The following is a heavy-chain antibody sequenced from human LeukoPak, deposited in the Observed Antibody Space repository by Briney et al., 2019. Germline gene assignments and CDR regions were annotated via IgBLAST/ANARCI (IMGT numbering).Heavy chain of an antibody. CDR2: IYYSGST. Sequence: PETLSLTCTVSGGSISSYYWSWIRQPPGKGLEWIGYIYYSGSTNYNPSLKSRVTISVDTSKNQFSLKLSSVTAADTAVYYCARHARYNWNYDYWGQGTLVTVSS. CDR3: ARHARYNWNYDY. CDR1: GGSISSYY. J-gene: IGHJ4*02. D-gene: IGHD1-7*01. V-gene: IGHV4-59*08.